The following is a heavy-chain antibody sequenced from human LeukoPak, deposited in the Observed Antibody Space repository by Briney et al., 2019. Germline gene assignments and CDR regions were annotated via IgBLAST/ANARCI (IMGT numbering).Heavy chain of an antibody. D-gene: IGHD2-2*01. J-gene: IGHJ6*02. V-gene: IGHV4-39*01. CDR3: EGGYCSSTSYYYYYGMDV. CDR1: GGSISSSSYY. Sequence: PSETLSLTCTVSGGSISSSSYYWGWIRQPPGKGLEWIGSIYYSGSTYYDPSLKSRVTISVDTSKNQFSLKLSSVTAADTAVYYCEGGYCSSTSYYYYYGMDVWGQGTTVTVSS. CDR2: IYYSGST.